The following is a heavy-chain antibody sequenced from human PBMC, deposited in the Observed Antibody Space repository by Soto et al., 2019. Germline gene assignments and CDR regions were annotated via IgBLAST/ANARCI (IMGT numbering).Heavy chain of an antibody. J-gene: IGHJ6*02. CDR1: GYTFTSYD. D-gene: IGHD2-2*01. Sequence: ASVKVSCKASGYTFTSYDINWVRQATGQGLEWMGWMNPNSGNTGYAQKFQGRVTMTRNTSISTAYMELSSLRSEDTAVYYCARNPDIVVVPAAFHGMDVWGQGTTVTVSS. CDR3: ARNPDIVVVPAAFHGMDV. V-gene: IGHV1-8*01. CDR2: MNPNSGNT.